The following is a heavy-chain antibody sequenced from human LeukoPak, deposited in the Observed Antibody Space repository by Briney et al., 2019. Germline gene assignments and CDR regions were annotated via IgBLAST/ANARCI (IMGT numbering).Heavy chain of an antibody. D-gene: IGHD3-22*01. CDR3: VRGRGYYDSSGYYPYYFDY. CDR2: IYSGGST. CDR1: GFTVSSNY. Sequence: GGSLRLSCAASGFTVSSNYMSWVRQAPGKGPEWVSVIYSGGSTYYADSVKGRFTIARDNSKNTLHFQMNSLRAEDTAVYYCVRGRGYYDSSGYYPYYFDYWGQGTLVTVSS. J-gene: IGHJ4*02. V-gene: IGHV3-53*01.